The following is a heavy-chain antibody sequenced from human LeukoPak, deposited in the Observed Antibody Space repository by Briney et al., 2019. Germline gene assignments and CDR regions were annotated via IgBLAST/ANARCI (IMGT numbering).Heavy chain of an antibody. V-gene: IGHV3-72*01. CDR3: ARDRGRYYVDV. J-gene: IGHJ6*03. D-gene: IGHD6-25*01. CDR1: GFIFSDHY. Sequence: GSLRLSCAASGFIFSDHYIDWVRQAPGKGLEWVGRSRDKGNSYTTAYAASVRGRFTISRDDSKNSVYLQMNSLRAGDTAVYYCARDRGRYYVDVWGKGTTVTISS. CDR2: SRDKGNSYTT.